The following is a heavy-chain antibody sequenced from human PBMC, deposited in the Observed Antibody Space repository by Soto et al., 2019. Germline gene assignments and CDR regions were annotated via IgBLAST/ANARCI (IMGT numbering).Heavy chain of an antibody. Sequence: EVQMLESGGGLVQPGGSLRLSCAASGFTFSSYAMSWVRQAPGKGLEWVSAISGSDGSTFYADSVKGRFTISRDDSKNTLFLQMNSLRAEDTAVYRCAKGPGMYSDFDCWGQGTLVPVSS. J-gene: IGHJ4*02. D-gene: IGHD2-8*01. CDR2: ISGSDGST. CDR3: AKGPGMYSDFDC. V-gene: IGHV3-23*01. CDR1: GFTFSSYA.